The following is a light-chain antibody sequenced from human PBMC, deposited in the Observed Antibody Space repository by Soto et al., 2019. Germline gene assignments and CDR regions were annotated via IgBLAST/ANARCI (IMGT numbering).Light chain of an antibody. V-gene: IGKV3-11*01. Sequence: EIVLTQSPATLSLSPGERATLSCRACQSVSSYLAWYQQKPGQAPRLRIYDASNRATGIPARFSGSGSGTDFTLTISSLEPEDFAVYYCQHRSNWPPYTFGQGTKLEIK. CDR3: QHRSNWPPYT. CDR2: DAS. CDR1: QSVSSY. J-gene: IGKJ2*01.